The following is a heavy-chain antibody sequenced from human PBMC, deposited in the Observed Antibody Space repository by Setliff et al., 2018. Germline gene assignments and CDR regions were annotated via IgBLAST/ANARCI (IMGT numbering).Heavy chain of an antibody. J-gene: IGHJ5*02. V-gene: IGHV4-59*08. Sequence: SETLSLTCTVSGGSISSHYWSWIRQPPSKGLEWIGNIHYSGGTNYNPSLNSRVTISMDTSKNQFSLKLSSVTAADTATYYCARAGPTVTFFRVLVISWWDPWGQGSLVTVSS. CDR3: ARAGPTVTFFRVLVISWWDP. CDR2: IHYSGGT. CDR1: GGSISSHY. D-gene: IGHD3-3*01.